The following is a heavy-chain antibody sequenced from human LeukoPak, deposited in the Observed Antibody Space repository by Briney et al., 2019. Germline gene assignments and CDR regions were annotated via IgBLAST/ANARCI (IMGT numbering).Heavy chain of an antibody. CDR2: ISYDGSNK. CDR3: ARGVAAQSYMDV. J-gene: IGHJ6*03. D-gene: IGHD6-13*01. V-gene: IGHV3-30*04. CDR1: GFTFSSYA. Sequence: PGGSLRLSCAASGFTFSSYAMHWVRQAPGKGLEWAAVISYDGSNKYYADSVKGRFTISRDNSKNTLYLQMNSLRAEDTAVYYCARGVAAQSYMDVWGKGTTVTVSS.